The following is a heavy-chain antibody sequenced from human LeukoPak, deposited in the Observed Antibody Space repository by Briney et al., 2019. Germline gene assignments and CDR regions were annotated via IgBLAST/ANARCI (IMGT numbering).Heavy chain of an antibody. CDR2: ISYSGDT. CDR1: GGSVCSNY. Sequence: SETLSLTCSVSGGSVCSNYWSWVRQPPRKGLEWIGYISYSGDTKYNPSLKSRLSMSVDTSKNQCSLMLTSVTAADTAVYYCARGSGWYPHWGQGTLVTVSS. CDR3: ARGSGWYPH. V-gene: IGHV4-59*02. J-gene: IGHJ1*01. D-gene: IGHD6-19*01.